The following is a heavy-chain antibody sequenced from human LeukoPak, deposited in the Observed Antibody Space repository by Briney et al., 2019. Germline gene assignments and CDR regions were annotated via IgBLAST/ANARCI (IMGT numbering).Heavy chain of an antibody. CDR3: ARQDSSGYYYDY. J-gene: IGHJ4*02. V-gene: IGHV1-69*04. CDR2: IIPIFGIA. D-gene: IGHD3-22*01. Sequence: SVKVSCKASGGTFSSYAISWVRQAPGQGLEWMGRIIPIFGIANYAQKFQGRVTTTADKSTSTAYMELSSLRSEDTAVYYCARQDSSGYYYDYWGQGTLVTVSS. CDR1: GGTFSSYA.